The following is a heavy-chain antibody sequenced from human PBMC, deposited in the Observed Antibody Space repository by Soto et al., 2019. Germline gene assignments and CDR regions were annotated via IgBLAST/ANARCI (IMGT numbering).Heavy chain of an antibody. CDR1: GGSISSSSYY. Sequence: PSETLSLTCTASGGSISSSSYYWGWIRQPPGKGLEWIGSIYYSGSTYYNPSLKSRVTISVDTSKNQFSLKLSSVTAADTAVYYCAGLLRINDAFDIWGQGTMVTVSS. CDR2: IYYSGST. V-gene: IGHV4-39*01. J-gene: IGHJ3*02. D-gene: IGHD4-17*01. CDR3: AGLLRINDAFDI.